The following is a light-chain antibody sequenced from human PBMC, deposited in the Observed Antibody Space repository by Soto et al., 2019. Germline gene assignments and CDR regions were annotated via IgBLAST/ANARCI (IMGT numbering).Light chain of an antibody. CDR2: DTS. J-gene: IGKJ1*01. CDR1: QSISSW. V-gene: IGKV1-5*01. Sequence: DIQMTQSPYTLSASVGDRATITCRASQSISSWLAWYQQKTGRAHKLMIYDTSTLQRGVPSMFSGRGSGTEFTLNISRLKTEDLATYYCQQYNSYPWTFGLGTKVEIK. CDR3: QQYNSYPWT.